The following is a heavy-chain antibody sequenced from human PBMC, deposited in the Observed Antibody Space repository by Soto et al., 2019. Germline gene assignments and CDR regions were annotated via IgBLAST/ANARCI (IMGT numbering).Heavy chain of an antibody. D-gene: IGHD6-19*01. J-gene: IGHJ4*02. CDR1: GFTFSSYA. Sequence: GGSLRLSCAASGFTFSSYAMSWVRQAPGKGLEWVSAISGSGGSTYYADSVKGRFTISRDNSKNTLYLQMNSLRAEDTAVYYCAKNDRLSFLVAVAGHFDYWGQGTLVTVSS. CDR2: ISGSGGST. V-gene: IGHV3-23*01. CDR3: AKNDRLSFLVAVAGHFDY.